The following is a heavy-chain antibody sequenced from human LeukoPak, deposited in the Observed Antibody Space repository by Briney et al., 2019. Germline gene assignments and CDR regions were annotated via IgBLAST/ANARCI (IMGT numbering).Heavy chain of an antibody. CDR3: ARHGDDFDY. Sequence: PGESLKISCQVSGYRFTSYWISWVRQMPGKGLEWMGRIDPSDSYTNYSPSFQGHVTISADKSISTAYLQWSSLKASDTAMYYCARHGDDFDYWGQGTLVTVSS. D-gene: IGHD7-27*01. CDR1: GYRFTSYW. V-gene: IGHV5-10-1*01. J-gene: IGHJ4*02. CDR2: IDPSDSYT.